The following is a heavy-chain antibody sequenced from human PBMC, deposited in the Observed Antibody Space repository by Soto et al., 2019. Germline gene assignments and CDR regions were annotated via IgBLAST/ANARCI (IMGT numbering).Heavy chain of an antibody. CDR2: ISSSSSYI. Sequence: EVQLVESGGGLVKPGGSLRLSCAASGFTFSSYSMNWVRQAPGKGLEWVSSISSSSSYIYYADSVKGRFTISRDNAKNSLYLQMNSLRAEDTAVYYCAVAVYSSGWHGSFDYWGQGTLVTVSS. CDR1: GFTFSSYS. J-gene: IGHJ4*02. V-gene: IGHV3-21*01. CDR3: AVAVYSSGWHGSFDY. D-gene: IGHD6-19*01.